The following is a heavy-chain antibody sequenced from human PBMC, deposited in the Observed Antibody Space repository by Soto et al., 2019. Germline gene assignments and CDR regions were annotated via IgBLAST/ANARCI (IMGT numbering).Heavy chain of an antibody. Sequence: VLLLESGGGFVQPGGSLTLSCAASGFRFSAYAMTWVRQAPGKGLEWVSNIKNDGDATYYADSVKGRFTISRDNSMNMLFLQMNSLRAQDTAVYYCAAGNPPREYWGQGTLVTVSP. CDR3: AAGNPPREY. V-gene: IGHV3-23*01. J-gene: IGHJ4*02. CDR1: GFRFSAYA. D-gene: IGHD6-13*01. CDR2: IKNDGDAT.